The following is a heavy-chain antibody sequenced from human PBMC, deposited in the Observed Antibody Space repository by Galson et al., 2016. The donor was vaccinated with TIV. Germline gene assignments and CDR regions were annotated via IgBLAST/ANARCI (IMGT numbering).Heavy chain of an antibody. CDR1: TYTSTNYY. J-gene: IGHJ4*02. D-gene: IGHD3-3*01. CDR3: ARISYDVWSGYRAPYDF. CDR2: ISAFNGKT. V-gene: IGHV1-18*04. Sequence: SVKVSCKASTYTSTNYYMHWVRQAPGQGPECMGWISAFNGKTEYVEKFQGRVTMTTDTATTTAYMEMTGLRSDDTAVYYCARISYDVWSGYRAPYDFWGQGTLVTVSS.